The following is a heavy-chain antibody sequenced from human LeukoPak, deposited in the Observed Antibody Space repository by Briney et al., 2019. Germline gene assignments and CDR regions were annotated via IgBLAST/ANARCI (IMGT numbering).Heavy chain of an antibody. CDR3: ARDDYGDHRYFDY. Sequence: PGRSLRLSCVASGFTFSSYAVHWVRQAPGKGLEWVAVISYDGSNKYYADSVKGRFTISRDNSKNTLYLQMNSLRAEDTAVYYCARDDYGDHRYFDYWGQGTLVTVSS. CDR2: ISYDGSNK. D-gene: IGHD4-17*01. V-gene: IGHV3-30*04. CDR1: GFTFSSYA. J-gene: IGHJ4*02.